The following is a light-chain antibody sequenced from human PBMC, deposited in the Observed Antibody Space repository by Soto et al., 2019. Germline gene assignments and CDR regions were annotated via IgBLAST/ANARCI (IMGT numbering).Light chain of an antibody. V-gene: IGLV3-21*04. CDR1: NIGSKS. Sequence: SYELTQSPSVSVAPGKAARITCGGNNIGSKSVHWYQQKPGQAPVVVIYYDSDRPSGIPERFSGSNSGNTATLTISRVEAGDEADYYCQVWDSSSEHVVFGGGTKLTVL. J-gene: IGLJ2*01. CDR2: YDS. CDR3: QVWDSSSEHVV.